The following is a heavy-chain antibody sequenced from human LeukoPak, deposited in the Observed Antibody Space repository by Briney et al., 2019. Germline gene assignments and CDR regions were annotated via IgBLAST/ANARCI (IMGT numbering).Heavy chain of an antibody. J-gene: IGHJ6*04. D-gene: IGHD6-13*01. CDR1: GFTFSSYE. CDR2: ISSSGSTI. Sequence: GGSLRLSCAASGFTFSSYEMNWVRQAPGRGLEWVSYISSSGSTIYYADSVKGRFTISRDNAKNSLCLQMNSLRAEDTAVYYCARDGSSWYGMDVWGKGTTVTVSS. CDR3: ARDGSSWYGMDV. V-gene: IGHV3-48*03.